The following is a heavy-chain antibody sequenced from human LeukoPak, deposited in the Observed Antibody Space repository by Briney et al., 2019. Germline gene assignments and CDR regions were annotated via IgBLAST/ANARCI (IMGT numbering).Heavy chain of an antibody. Sequence: PGGSLRLSCAASGFTFSSYWMNWVRQAPGKGLEWVSGISGRGDSTYYADSVKGRFTISRDNSKNTLYLQMKSLRAEDTAVYYCLACYRSIPCYWGQGTLVTVSS. CDR3: LACYRSIPCY. D-gene: IGHD2-2*01. CDR1: GFTFSSYW. CDR2: ISGRGDST. J-gene: IGHJ4*02. V-gene: IGHV3-23*01.